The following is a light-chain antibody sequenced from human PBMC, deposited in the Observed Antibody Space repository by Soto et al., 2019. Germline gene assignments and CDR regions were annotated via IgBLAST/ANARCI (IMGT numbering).Light chain of an antibody. CDR3: QQSYRTPCT. CDR1: QGISTY. J-gene: IGKJ2*02. Sequence: DIQMTQSPSSLSASVGDRVTITCRASQGISTYLIWYQQRQGKAPKLLMYAASNLVSGVPSRLSGSGSGTECTLTSSSLQPEDFATYYWQQSYRTPCTFGQGTKLETK. V-gene: IGKV1-39*01. CDR2: AAS.